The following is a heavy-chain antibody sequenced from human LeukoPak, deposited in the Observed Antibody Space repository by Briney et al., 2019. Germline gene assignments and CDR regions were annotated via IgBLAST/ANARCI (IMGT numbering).Heavy chain of an antibody. D-gene: IGHD4-17*01. CDR2: ISAYNGNR. CDR1: GYTFTSYG. V-gene: IGHV1-18*01. J-gene: IGHJ6*03. Sequence: ASVKVSCKASGYTFTSYGISWVRQAPGQGLEWMGCISAYNGNRNYAQKLQGRVTMTTDTSTSTVYMELRSLRADDTAVYYCARDLAVTTWVYYYYMDVWGKGTTVTISS. CDR3: ARDLAVTTWVYYYYMDV.